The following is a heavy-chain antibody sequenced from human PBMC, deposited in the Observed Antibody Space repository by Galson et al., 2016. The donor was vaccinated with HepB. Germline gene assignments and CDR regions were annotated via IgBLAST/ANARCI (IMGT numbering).Heavy chain of an antibody. CDR3: ARGPLGEMFDY. D-gene: IGHD3-16*01. CDR2: INTNTGKP. V-gene: IGHV7-4-1*02. CDR1: GYTLTSLA. Sequence: SVKVSCKASGYTLTSLALNWLRQTPGQGLQWMGWINTNTGKPAYAPAFTGRFVISLDTSVATTYLQISGLEADDTALYYCARGPLGEMFDYWGQGTQVTVSS. J-gene: IGHJ4*02.